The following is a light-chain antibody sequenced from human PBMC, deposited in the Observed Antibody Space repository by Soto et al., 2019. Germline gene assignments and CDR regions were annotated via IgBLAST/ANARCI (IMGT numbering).Light chain of an antibody. V-gene: IGKV2-30*01. CDR2: KVS. CDR3: MQGTYWPLT. Sequence: DVVMTQSPLSLPVTLGQPASISCRSSQSLVYSDGNTYLNWFQQRPGQSPRRLIYKVSDRDSGVPDRFSGSGSGTDFTLEISRVEAEDVGVYYCMQGTYWPLTFGGGTKVEIK. J-gene: IGKJ4*01. CDR1: QSLVYSDGNTY.